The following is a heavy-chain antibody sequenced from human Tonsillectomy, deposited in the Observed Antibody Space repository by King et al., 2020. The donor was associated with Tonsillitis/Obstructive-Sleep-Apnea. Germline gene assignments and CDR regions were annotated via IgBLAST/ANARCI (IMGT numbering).Heavy chain of an antibody. D-gene: IGHD3-22*01. CDR3: ARGVGNYQDIDY. V-gene: IGHV1-2*04. Sequence: VQLVESGAEVKMPGASVKVSCKASGYTFTGYYIHWVRQAPGQGPEWMGWINANSGGTNYAQNFQAWVTMTRDTSITTAYMELSSLRSDDPAVYYCARGVGNYQDIDYWGQGTLVTVSS. J-gene: IGHJ4*02. CDR1: GYTFTGYY. CDR2: INANSGGT.